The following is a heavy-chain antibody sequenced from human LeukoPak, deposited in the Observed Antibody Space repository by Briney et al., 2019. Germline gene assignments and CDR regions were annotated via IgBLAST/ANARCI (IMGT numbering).Heavy chain of an antibody. CDR1: GGSISSSSYY. Sequence: PSETLSLTCAVSGGSISSSSYYWSWIRQPPGKGLEWIGEINHSGSTNYNPSLKSRVTISVDTSKNQFSLKLSSVTAADTAVYYCARRGGTYYYGSGSFLAVYYYYMDVWGKGTTVTISS. CDR2: INHSGST. D-gene: IGHD3-10*01. CDR3: ARRGGTYYYGSGSFLAVYYYYMDV. V-gene: IGHV4-39*07. J-gene: IGHJ6*03.